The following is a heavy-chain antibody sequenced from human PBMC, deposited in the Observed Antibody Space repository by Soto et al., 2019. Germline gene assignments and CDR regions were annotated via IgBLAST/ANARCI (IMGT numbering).Heavy chain of an antibody. J-gene: IGHJ5*02. D-gene: IGHD3-3*01. CDR1: GGSFSGYY. CDR3: ASWSGYYGWFDP. V-gene: IGHV4-34*01. Sequence: ASETLSLTCAVYGGSFSGYYWSWIRQPPGKGLEWIGEINHSGSTNYNPSLKSRVTISVDTSKNQFSLKLSSVTAADTAVYYCASWSGYYGWFDPWGQGTLVTVS. CDR2: INHSGST.